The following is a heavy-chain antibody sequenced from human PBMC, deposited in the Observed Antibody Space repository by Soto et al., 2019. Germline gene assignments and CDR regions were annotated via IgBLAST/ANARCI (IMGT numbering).Heavy chain of an antibody. V-gene: IGHV4-39*01. D-gene: IGHD2-2*01. CDR1: GGSISSSSYY. J-gene: IGHJ4*02. CDR2: IYYSGST. Sequence: PSETLSLTCTVSGGSISSSSYYWCWIRQPPGKGLEWIGSIYYSGSTYYNPSLKSRVTISVDTSKNQFSLKLSSVTAADTAVYYCAKLSAAMGAGFDYWGQGTLVTVSS. CDR3: AKLSAAMGAGFDY.